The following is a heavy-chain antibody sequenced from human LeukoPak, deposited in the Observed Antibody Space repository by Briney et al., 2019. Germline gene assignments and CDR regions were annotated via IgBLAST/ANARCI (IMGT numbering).Heavy chain of an antibody. CDR2: IYYSGGS. J-gene: IGHJ4*02. V-gene: IGHV4-39*01. CDR3: ARHPPLYASSPDYFDY. CDR1: GGSISIAGYY. Sequence: SETLSLTCSVAGGSISIAGYYWGWIRQSPGQGLEWIGSIYYSGGSYDNPSLESRATISVDTSKNQFSLTLSAVTAADTAVYYCARHPPLYASSPDYFDYWGQGTLVTVSS. D-gene: IGHD6-13*01.